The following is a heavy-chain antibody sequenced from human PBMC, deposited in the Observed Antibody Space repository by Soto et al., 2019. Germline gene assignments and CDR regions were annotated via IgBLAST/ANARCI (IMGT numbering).Heavy chain of an antibody. CDR1: GYTFTSYG. V-gene: IGHV1-18*01. D-gene: IGHD2-2*02. J-gene: IGHJ4*02. CDR2: ISAYNGNT. CDR3: ARARFQVLYGKPYFDS. Sequence: GASVKVSCKASGYTFTSYGISWVRQAPGQGLEWMGWISAYNGNTNYAQKLQGRVTVTTDTSTSTAYMELRSLRSDDTAVYYCARARFQVLYGKPYFDSWGQGTLVTVSS.